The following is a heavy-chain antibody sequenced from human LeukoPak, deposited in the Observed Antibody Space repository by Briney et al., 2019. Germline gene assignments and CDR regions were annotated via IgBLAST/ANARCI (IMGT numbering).Heavy chain of an antibody. Sequence: ASVKVSCKASGYTFTSYDINWVRQATGQGLEWMGWMNPNSGNTGYAQKFQGRVTITRNTSISTAYMELSSLRSEDTAVYYCAREGYYDSSGYYNDAFDIWGQGTMVTVPS. CDR1: GYTFTSYD. V-gene: IGHV1-8*03. D-gene: IGHD3-22*01. CDR2: MNPNSGNT. J-gene: IGHJ3*02. CDR3: AREGYYDSSGYYNDAFDI.